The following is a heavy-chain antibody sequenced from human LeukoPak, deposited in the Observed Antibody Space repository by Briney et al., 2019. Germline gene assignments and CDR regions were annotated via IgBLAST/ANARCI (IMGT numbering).Heavy chain of an antibody. CDR3: ASGGWGTATDY. CDR2: VNNDGSST. V-gene: IGHV3-74*01. D-gene: IGHD1-1*01. J-gene: IGHJ4*02. CDR1: GFTFSSYW. Sequence: GGSLRLSCAPSGFTFSSYWMHWVRQTPGKGLVWVSRVNNDGSSTTYADSVKGRFTISRDNAKNTIYLQMNSLRAEDTAVYYCASGGWGTATDYWGQGTLVTVSS.